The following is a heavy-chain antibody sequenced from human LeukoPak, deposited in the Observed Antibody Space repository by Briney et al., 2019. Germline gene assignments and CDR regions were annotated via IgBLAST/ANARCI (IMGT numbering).Heavy chain of an antibody. D-gene: IGHD3-22*01. J-gene: IGHJ4*02. Sequence: ETGGSLRLSCAASGFNFGSYAMHWVRQAPGKGLEWVAVISYDGSDKYYADSVKGRFTISRDNSKNTLYLQMNSLRAEDTAVYYCASGVGTMIVVERTDVDYWGQGTLVTVSS. CDR3: ASGVGTMIVVERTDVDY. V-gene: IGHV3-30*04. CDR2: ISYDGSDK. CDR1: GFNFGSYA.